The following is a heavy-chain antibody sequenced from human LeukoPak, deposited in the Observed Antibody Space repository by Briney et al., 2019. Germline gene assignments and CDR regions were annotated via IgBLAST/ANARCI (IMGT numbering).Heavy chain of an antibody. Sequence: PSETLSLTCTVSGASISSSSCYWGWIRQPPGRGLECIGSIYYSGSTYYNPSLKSRVTISVDTSKSQFSLKLSSVTAADTAVYYCARQSRSVNYGSGSYTWDYWGQGTLVTVSS. J-gene: IGHJ4*02. CDR2: IYYSGST. V-gene: IGHV4-39*01. D-gene: IGHD3-10*01. CDR3: ARQSRSVNYGSGSYTWDY. CDR1: GASISSSSCY.